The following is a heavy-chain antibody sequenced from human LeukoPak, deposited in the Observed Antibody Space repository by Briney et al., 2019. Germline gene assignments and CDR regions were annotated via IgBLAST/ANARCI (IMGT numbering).Heavy chain of an antibody. J-gene: IGHJ4*02. V-gene: IGHV1-8*01. Sequence: ASVKVSSKASGYTFTSYDINWVRQATGQGLEWMGWMNPNSGNTGYAQKFQGRVTMTRNTSISTAYMELSSLRSEDTAVYYCARAGGYCARISCPYYFDYWGQGSLVAVSS. CDR2: MNPNSGNT. D-gene: IGHD2-15*01. CDR3: ARAGGYCARISCPYYFDY. CDR1: GYTFTSYD.